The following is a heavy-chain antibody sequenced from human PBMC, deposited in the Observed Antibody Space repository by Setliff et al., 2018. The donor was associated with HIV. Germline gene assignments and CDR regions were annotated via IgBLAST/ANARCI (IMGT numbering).Heavy chain of an antibody. CDR3: ARDSGGGALGSAPDY. J-gene: IGHJ4*02. Sequence: ASVKVSCKTSGYSFTNYDINWVRQAAGQGLEWLGWTNPSNGKTGYAERFQDRVTFRKDTSINTVYMELRSLRSDDTAVYYCARDSGGGALGSAPDYWGPGTQVTVSS. CDR2: TNPSNGKT. D-gene: IGHD1-26*01. V-gene: IGHV1-8*03. CDR1: GYSFTNYD.